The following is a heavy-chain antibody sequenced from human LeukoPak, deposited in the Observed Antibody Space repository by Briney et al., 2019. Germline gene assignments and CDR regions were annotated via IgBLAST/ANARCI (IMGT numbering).Heavy chain of an antibody. CDR1: GFIFSSYS. CDR3: ARVLPRYSSRSFAFDY. Sequence: GGSLRLSCAASGFIFSSYSMNWVRQAPGKGLEWVSYISSSSSTIYYADSVKGRFTISRDNAKNSLYLQMNSPRDEDTAVYYCARVLPRYSSRSFAFDYWGQGTLVTVSS. D-gene: IGHD6-13*01. J-gene: IGHJ4*02. CDR2: ISSSSSTI. V-gene: IGHV3-48*02.